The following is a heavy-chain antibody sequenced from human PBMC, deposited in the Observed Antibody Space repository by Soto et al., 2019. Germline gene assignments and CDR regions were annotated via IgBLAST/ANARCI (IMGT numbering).Heavy chain of an antibody. D-gene: IGHD6-19*01. CDR1: GFTFSSYG. J-gene: IGHJ3*02. V-gene: IGHV3-33*01. CDR3: AREGYSSGSDAFYI. Sequence: QVQLVESGGGVVQPGRSLRLSCAASGFTFSSYGMHWVRQAPGKGLEWVAVIWYDGSNKYYADSVKGRFTISRDNSKNTLYLQMNSLRVEDTAVYYCAREGYSSGSDAFYIWGQGTMVTVSS. CDR2: IWYDGSNK.